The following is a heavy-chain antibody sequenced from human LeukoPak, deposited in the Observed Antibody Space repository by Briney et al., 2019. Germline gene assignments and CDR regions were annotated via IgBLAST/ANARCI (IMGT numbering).Heavy chain of an antibody. CDR1: GFTFSSYA. V-gene: IGHV3-23*01. J-gene: IGHJ2*01. CDR2: ISGSGGST. Sequence: GGSLRLSCAASGFTFSSYAMSWVRQAPGKGLEWVSAISGSGGSTYYADSVKGRFTISRDNSKNTLYLQMNSLRAEDTAVYYRAKGDGVRAAYWYLDLWGRGTLVTVSS. D-gene: IGHD2-2*01. CDR3: AKGDGVRAAYWYLDL.